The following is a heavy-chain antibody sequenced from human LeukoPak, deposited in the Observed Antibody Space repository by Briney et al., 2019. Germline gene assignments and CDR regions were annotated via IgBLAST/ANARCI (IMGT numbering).Heavy chain of an antibody. CDR1: GFIFSTYW. J-gene: IGHJ5*02. CDR2: INSVGCST. D-gene: IGHD6-13*01. CDR3: AKDYGSSSPTGFDP. V-gene: IGHV3-74*01. Sequence: GGSLRLSCTASGFIFSTYWMHWVRQAPGKGLVWVSRINSVGCSTNYADSVKGRFTISRDNAKNTLYLQMNSLRAEDTAVYYCAKDYGSSSPTGFDPWGQGTLVTVSS.